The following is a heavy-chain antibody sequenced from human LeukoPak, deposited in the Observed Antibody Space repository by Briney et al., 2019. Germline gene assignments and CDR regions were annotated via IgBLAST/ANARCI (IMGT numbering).Heavy chain of an antibody. J-gene: IGHJ4*02. CDR2: IYYSGST. D-gene: IGHD4-17*01. V-gene: IGHV4-59*08. CDR1: GGSISSYY. Sequence: PSETLSHTCTVSGGSISSYYWSWIRQPPGKGLEWIGYIYYSGSTNYNPSLKSRVTISVDTSKNQFSLRLSSVTAADTAVYYCARGGYGVHGGDFDYWGQGTLVTVSS. CDR3: ARGGYGVHGGDFDY.